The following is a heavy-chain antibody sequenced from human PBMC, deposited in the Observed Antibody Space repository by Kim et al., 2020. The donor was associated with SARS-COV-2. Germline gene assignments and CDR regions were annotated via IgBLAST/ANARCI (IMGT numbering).Heavy chain of an antibody. CDR3: ARDVDMFGSGSWKAGFDY. Sequence: ASVKVSCKASGYTFTSYAMHWVRQAPGQRLEWMGWINAGNGNTKYSQKFQGRVTITRDTSASTAYMELSSLRSEDTAVYYCARDVDMFGSGSWKAGFDYWGQGTLVTVSS. V-gene: IGHV1-3*01. D-gene: IGHD3-10*01. CDR2: INAGNGNT. CDR1: GYTFTSYA. J-gene: IGHJ4*02.